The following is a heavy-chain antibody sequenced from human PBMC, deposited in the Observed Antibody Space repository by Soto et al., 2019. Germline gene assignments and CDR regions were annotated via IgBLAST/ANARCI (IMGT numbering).Heavy chain of an antibody. CDR1: GGTFDNYA. J-gene: IGHJ6*02. CDR3: AKGSYYDASXAYDTPGFYYNYFGLDV. D-gene: IGHD3-10*01. Sequence: SVKVSCKASGGTFDNYAISWVRQAPGQGLEWEGGIIPHVDAANYAQKFQGRVTIAADESAGTAYMELSRLTSEDTAVYYCAKGSYYDASXAYDTPGFYYNYFGLDVWGQGTTVTVSS. V-gene: IGHV1-69*13. CDR2: IIPHVDAA.